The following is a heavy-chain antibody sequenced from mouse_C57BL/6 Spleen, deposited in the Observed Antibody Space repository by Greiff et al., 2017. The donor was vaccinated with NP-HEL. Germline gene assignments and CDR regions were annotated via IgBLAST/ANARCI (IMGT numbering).Heavy chain of an antibody. CDR2: INPSTGGT. D-gene: IGHD1-1*01. Sequence: VQLKESGPELVKPGASVKISCKASGYSFTGYYMNWVKQSPEKSLEWIGEINPSTGGTTYNQKFKAKATLTVDKSSSTAYMQLKSLTSEDSAVYYCARGFITTVVARAMDYWGQGTSVTVSS. CDR1: GYSFTGYY. J-gene: IGHJ4*01. CDR3: ARGFITTVVARAMDY. V-gene: IGHV1-42*01.